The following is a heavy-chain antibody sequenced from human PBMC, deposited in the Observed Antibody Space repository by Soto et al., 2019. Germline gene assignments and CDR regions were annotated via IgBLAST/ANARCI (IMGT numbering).Heavy chain of an antibody. CDR3: ARDVGLQHDTGYYDFWSGKNNWFDP. Sequence: LSLTCTVSGGSISGHYWSWIRQPPGKGLQYIGYISYSGSTNYNPSLKSRVTISVDTSNNQFSLRLSSVTAADTAVYYCARDVGLQHDTGYYDFWSGKNNWFDPWGQGILVTVSS. V-gene: IGHV4-59*11. D-gene: IGHD3-3*01. CDR1: GGSISGHY. J-gene: IGHJ5*02. CDR2: ISYSGST.